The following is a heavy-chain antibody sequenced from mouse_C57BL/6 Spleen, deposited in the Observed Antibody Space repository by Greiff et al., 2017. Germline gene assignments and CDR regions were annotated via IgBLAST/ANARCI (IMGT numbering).Heavy chain of an antibody. Sequence: QVQLQQPGAELVRPGSSVKLSCKASGYTFTSYWMDWVKQRPGQGLEWIGNIYPSDSETHYNQKFKDKATLTVDKSSSPAYMQLSSLTSEDSAVYYCARGRWLLPFDYWGQGTTLTVSS. CDR3: ARGRWLLPFDY. CDR2: IYPSDSET. J-gene: IGHJ2*01. V-gene: IGHV1-61*01. D-gene: IGHD2-3*01. CDR1: GYTFTSYW.